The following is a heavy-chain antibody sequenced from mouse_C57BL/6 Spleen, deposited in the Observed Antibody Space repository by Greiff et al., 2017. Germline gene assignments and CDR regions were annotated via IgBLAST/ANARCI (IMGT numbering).Heavy chain of an antibody. CDR3: ARSYYDYDGFAY. CDR1: GYTFTSYW. CDR2: IDPSDSET. V-gene: IGHV1-52*01. J-gene: IGHJ3*01. D-gene: IGHD2-4*01. Sequence: QVQLQQPGAELVRPGSSVKLSCKASGYTFTSYWMHWVKQRPIQGLEWIGNIDPSDSETHYNQKFKDKATLTVDKSSSTAYMQPSSLTSEDSAVYYCARSYYDYDGFAYWGQGTLVTVSA.